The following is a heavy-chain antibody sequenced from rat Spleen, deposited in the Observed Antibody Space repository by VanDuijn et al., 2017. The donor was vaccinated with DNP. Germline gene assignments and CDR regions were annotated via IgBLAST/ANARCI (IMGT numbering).Heavy chain of an antibody. CDR2: INTGGHTT. CDR1: GFTFSYYD. Sequence: EVQLVESGGGLVQPGGSLKLSCAASGFTFSYYDMVWVRQAPTKGLEWVASINTGGHTTYYRDSVKGRFTISRDNAKSSLYLQMNSLKSEDTATYYCARRTTVASDFDYWGQGVMVTVSS. D-gene: IGHD1-3*01. J-gene: IGHJ2*01. CDR3: ARRTTVASDFDY. V-gene: IGHV5-25*01.